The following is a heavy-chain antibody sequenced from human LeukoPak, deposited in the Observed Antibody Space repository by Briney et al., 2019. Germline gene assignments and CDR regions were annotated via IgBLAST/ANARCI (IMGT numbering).Heavy chain of an antibody. CDR1: GFAFSNYW. CDR2: ITRDGSYA. Sequence: GGSLRLSCAASGFAFSNYWMHWVRQVPGKGLVWVSRITRDGSYANYADSVKGRFTFSRDNARNTLYLQMNSLRTEDTAVYYCARDGDGYNFDFWGQGALVTVSS. D-gene: IGHD5-24*01. J-gene: IGHJ4*02. V-gene: IGHV3-74*01. CDR3: ARDGDGYNFDF.